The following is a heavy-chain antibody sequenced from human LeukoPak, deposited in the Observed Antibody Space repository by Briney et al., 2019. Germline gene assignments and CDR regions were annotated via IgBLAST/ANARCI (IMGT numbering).Heavy chain of an antibody. J-gene: IGHJ4*02. CDR3: AKGDYNDFDY. CDR2: ISASGGTT. Sequence: GGSLRLSCAATGFSFSSYAMYWVRQAPGEGLEWVSVISASGGTTYYADSVKGRFTISRDNSKNTLYLQMNSLRAEDTAVYYCAKGDYNDFDYWGQGTLVTVSS. V-gene: IGHV3-23*01. D-gene: IGHD4-11*01. CDR1: GFSFSSYA.